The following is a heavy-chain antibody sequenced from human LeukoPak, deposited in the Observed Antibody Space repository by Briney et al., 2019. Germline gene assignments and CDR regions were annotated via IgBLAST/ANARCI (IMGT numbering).Heavy chain of an antibody. D-gene: IGHD6-6*01. CDR2: IYYSGST. J-gene: IGHJ4*02. CDR1: GGSISSSSYY. CDR3: ARDSASPYSSSSLDY. Sequence: SETLSLTCTVSGGSISSSSYYWGWIRQPPGKGLEWIGSIYYSGSTYYNPSLKSRVTISVDRSKNQFSLKLSSVTAADTAVYYCARDSASPYSSSSLDYWGQGTLVTVSS. V-gene: IGHV4-39*07.